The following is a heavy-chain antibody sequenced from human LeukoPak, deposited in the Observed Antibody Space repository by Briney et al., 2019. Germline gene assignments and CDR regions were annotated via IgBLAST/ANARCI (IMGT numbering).Heavy chain of an antibody. J-gene: IGHJ3*02. Sequence: GASVKVSCKASGYTFTSYDINWVRQATGQGLEWMGWINPNSGGTNYAQKFQGRVTMTRDTSISTAYMELSRLRSDDTAVYYCARARGSRRIAGDAFDIWGQGTMVTVSS. CDR1: GYTFTSYD. CDR2: INPNSGGT. CDR3: ARARGSRRIAGDAFDI. D-gene: IGHD1-26*01. V-gene: IGHV1-2*02.